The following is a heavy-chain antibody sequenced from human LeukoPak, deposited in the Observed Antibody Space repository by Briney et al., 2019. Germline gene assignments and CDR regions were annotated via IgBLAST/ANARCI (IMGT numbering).Heavy chain of an antibody. D-gene: IGHD2-2*02. V-gene: IGHV1-69*13. CDR2: IIPIFGTA. J-gene: IGHJ6*04. Sequence: VASVKVSCKASGGTFISYAISGVRQAPGQGREWMGGIIPIFGTANYAQKFQGRVTITADESTSTAYMELSSLRSEDTAVYYCATAGETDCSSTSCYTEGLGYYYYGIDVWGKGTTVTVSS. CDR1: GGTFISYA. CDR3: ATAGETDCSSTSCYTEGLGYYYYGIDV.